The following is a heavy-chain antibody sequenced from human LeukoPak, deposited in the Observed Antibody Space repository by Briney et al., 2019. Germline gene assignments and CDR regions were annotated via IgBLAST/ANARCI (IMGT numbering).Heavy chain of an antibody. CDR2: IYYSGST. CDR1: GGSISSYY. J-gene: IGHJ6*02. Sequence: SETLSLTCTVYGGSISSYYWSWIRQPQGKGLEWIGYIYYSGSTNYNPSLKSRVTISVDTSKNQFSLKLSSVTAADTAVYYCARHGFYGMDVWGQGTTVTVSS. D-gene: IGHD2-2*03. CDR3: ARHGFYGMDV. V-gene: IGHV4-59*01.